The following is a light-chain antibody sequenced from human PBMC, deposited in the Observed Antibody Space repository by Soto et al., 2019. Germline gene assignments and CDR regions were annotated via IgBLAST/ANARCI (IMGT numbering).Light chain of an antibody. J-gene: IGLJ2*01. Sequence: QSVLTQAASVSGSPGQSISISCTGTSSDVGSYNLVSWYQQHPGKAPKLMIYEVSKRPSGVSNRFSGSKSGNTASLTISGLQAEDEADYYCCLYAGSSTLVFGGGTKVTVL. CDR3: CLYAGSSTLV. CDR2: EVS. CDR1: SSDVGSYNL. V-gene: IGLV2-23*02.